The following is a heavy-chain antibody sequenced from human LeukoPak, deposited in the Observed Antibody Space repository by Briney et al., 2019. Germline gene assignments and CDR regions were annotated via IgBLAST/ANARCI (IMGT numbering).Heavy chain of an antibody. V-gene: IGHV4-59*08. J-gene: IGHJ4*02. Sequence: SETLSLTCTVSGGSLSNYYWSWIRQPPGKGLEWIGYVHYSGSTNYNPSLKSRVTMAVDTSKNQFSLKLSSVTAADTAVYYCARHFRGWLRGSFDYWGRGTLVTV. D-gene: IGHD5-24*01. CDR3: ARHFRGWLRGSFDY. CDR2: VHYSGST. CDR1: GGSLSNYY.